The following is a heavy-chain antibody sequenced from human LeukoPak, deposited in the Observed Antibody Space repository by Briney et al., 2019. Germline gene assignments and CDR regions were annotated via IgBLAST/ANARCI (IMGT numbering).Heavy chain of an antibody. J-gene: IGHJ4*02. Sequence: PSETLSLTCTVSGGSVSSGSYYWSWIRQPPGKGLEWIGYIYYSGSTKYNPSPKSRVTISVDTSKKQFYLKLSSVSAADTGVYYCARPHGEVRYFDWLVWGQGTLVTVSS. CDR1: GGSVSSGSYY. CDR3: ARPHGEVRYFDWLV. CDR2: IYYSGST. D-gene: IGHD3-9*01. V-gene: IGHV4-61*01.